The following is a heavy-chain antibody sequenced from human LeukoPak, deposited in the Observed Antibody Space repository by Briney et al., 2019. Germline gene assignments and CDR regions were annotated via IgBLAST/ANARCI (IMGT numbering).Heavy chain of an antibody. CDR3: ARASSWSAFDI. Sequence: GGSLRLSCAASGFTFSSYEMNWVRQAPGKGLEWVSYISSSGSTIYYADSVKGRFTISRDNAKNSLYLQMNSLRAEDTAAYYCARASSWSAFDIWGQGTMVTVSS. J-gene: IGHJ3*02. V-gene: IGHV3-48*03. D-gene: IGHD6-13*01. CDR2: ISSSGSTI. CDR1: GFTFSSYE.